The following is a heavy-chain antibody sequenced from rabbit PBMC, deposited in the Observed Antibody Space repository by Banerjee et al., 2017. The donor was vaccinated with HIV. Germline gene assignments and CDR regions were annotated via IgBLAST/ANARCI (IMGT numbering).Heavy chain of an antibody. CDR3: ARRDYGSSTYDDL. D-gene: IGHD8-1*01. CDR1: GFSFSSSYY. V-gene: IGHV1S40*01. Sequence: QSLEESGGDLVKPGASLTLTCTASGFSFSSSYYMCWVRQAPGKGLEWIACIYAGSSGSTWYANWAKGRFTISKTSSTTVTLQMTSLTAADTATYFCARRDYGSSTYDDLWGQGTLVTVS. J-gene: IGHJ3*01. CDR2: IYAGSSGST.